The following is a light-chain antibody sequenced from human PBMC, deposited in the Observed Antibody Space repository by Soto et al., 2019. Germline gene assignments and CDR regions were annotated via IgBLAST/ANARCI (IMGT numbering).Light chain of an antibody. CDR3: CSFAGSSTFYV. CDR2: DVT. V-gene: IGLV2-23*02. CDR1: SSDVGTYNL. Sequence: QSVLTQPASVSWSPGQSITISCTVTSSDVGTYNLVSWYQQHPGKAPKLIIYDVTKRPSGVSNRFSGSKSGYTASLTISGLQAEDEADYYCCSFAGSSTFYVLGTGTKVTVL. J-gene: IGLJ1*01.